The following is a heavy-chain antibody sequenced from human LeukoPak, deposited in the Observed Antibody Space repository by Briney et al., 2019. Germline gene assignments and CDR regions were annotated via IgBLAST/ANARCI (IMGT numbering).Heavy chain of an antibody. J-gene: IGHJ5*02. CDR3: AREAAAGSVWFDP. V-gene: IGHV4-39*07. CDR2: INHSGST. CDR1: GGSISSGSYY. D-gene: IGHD6-13*01. Sequence: SETLSLTCTVSGGSISSGSYYWSWIRQPPGKGLEWIGEINHSGSTNYNPSLKSRVTISVDTSKNQFSLKLSSVTAADTAVYYCAREAAAGSVWFDPWGQGTLVTVSS.